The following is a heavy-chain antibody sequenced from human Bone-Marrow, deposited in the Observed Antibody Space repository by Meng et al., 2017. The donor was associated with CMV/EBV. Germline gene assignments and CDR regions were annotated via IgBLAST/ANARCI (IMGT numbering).Heavy chain of an antibody. CDR1: GFTFSSYG. Sequence: GESLKISCAASGFTFSSYGMHWVRQAPGKGLEWVAFIRYDGSNKYYADSVKGRFTISRDNSKNTLYLQMNSLRAEDTAVNYCAKDVGGGFDYWGQGTLVTVSS. J-gene: IGHJ4*02. V-gene: IGHV3-30*02. CDR3: AKDVGGGFDY. CDR2: IRYDGSNK.